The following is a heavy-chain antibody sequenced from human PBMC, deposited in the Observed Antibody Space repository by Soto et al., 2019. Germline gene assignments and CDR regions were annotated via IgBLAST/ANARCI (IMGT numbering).Heavy chain of an antibody. CDR2: ISAYNGNT. D-gene: IGHD2-2*01. CDR3: ARVRVTGYCSSTSCMYYYYYGMDV. CDR1: GYTFTSYG. Sequence: ASVKVSCKASGYTFTSYGISWVRQAPGQGREWMGWISAYNGNTNYAQKLQGRVTMTTDTSTSTAYMELRSLRSDDTAVYYCARVRVTGYCSSTSCMYYYYYGMDVWGQGXTVTVSS. V-gene: IGHV1-18*01. J-gene: IGHJ6*02.